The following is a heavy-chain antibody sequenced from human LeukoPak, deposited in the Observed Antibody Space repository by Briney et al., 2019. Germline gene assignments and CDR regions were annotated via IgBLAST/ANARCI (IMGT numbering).Heavy chain of an antibody. V-gene: IGHV4-59*01. CDR1: GDFISRYY. CDR2: VCDRGGT. Sequence: SETLSLTCTVSGDFISRYYWSWIRQSPGKGLEWIGYVCDRGGTNYNPSLKSRAIISADTSKNQFSLKVTSVTAADTAVYYCARGTPDDYGNPKFDYWGQGTLVTVSS. D-gene: IGHD4-11*01. CDR3: ARGTPDDYGNPKFDY. J-gene: IGHJ4*02.